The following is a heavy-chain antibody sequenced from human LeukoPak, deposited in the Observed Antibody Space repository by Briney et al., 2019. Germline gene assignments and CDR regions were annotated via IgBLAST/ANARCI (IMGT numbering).Heavy chain of an antibody. D-gene: IGHD3-10*01. J-gene: IGHJ5*02. CDR1: GGSIGSSKW. Sequence: SGTLSLTCAVSGGSIGSSKWWRWVRQPPGKGLEWIGKIHHGGSTNSNPSLKGRVTISVDKSKNQFSLRLTSVTAADTAMYYCARNEDSGSYFPSWFDPWGQGALVTVSS. CDR2: IHHGGST. CDR3: ARNEDSGSYFPSWFDP. V-gene: IGHV4-4*02.